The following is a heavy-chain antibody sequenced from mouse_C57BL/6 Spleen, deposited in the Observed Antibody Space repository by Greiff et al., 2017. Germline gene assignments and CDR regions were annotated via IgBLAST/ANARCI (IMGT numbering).Heavy chain of an antibody. CDR2: IDPENGDT. CDR3: TTGSNYFFAY. Sequence: EVMLVESGAELVRPGASVKLSCTASGFNIKDDYMHWVKQRPEQGLEWIGWIDPENGDTEYASKFQGKATITADTSSNTAYLQLSSLTSEDTAVYYCTTGSNYFFAYWGQGTLVTVSA. CDR1: GFNIKDDY. J-gene: IGHJ3*01. V-gene: IGHV14-4*01. D-gene: IGHD2-5*01.